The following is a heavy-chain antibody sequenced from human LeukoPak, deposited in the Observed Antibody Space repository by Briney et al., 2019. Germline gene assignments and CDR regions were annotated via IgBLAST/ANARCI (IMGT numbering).Heavy chain of an antibody. J-gene: IGHJ5*02. D-gene: IGHD3-9*01. CDR2: ISAYNGNT. Sequence: GASVRVSCKASGYTFTSYGISWVRQAPGQGLEWMGWISAYNGNTNYAQKLQGRVTMTTDTSTSTAYVELRSLRSDDTAVYYCARDRYYDILTVYNWFDPWGQGTLVTVSS. CDR3: ARDRYYDILTVYNWFDP. V-gene: IGHV1-18*04. CDR1: GYTFTSYG.